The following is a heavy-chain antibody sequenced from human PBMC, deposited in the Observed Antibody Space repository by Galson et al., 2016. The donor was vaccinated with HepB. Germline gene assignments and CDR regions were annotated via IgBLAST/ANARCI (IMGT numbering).Heavy chain of an antibody. CDR3: AKGGGSTHYYYYGLDS. V-gene: IGHV3-23*01. J-gene: IGHJ6*04. Sequence: SLRLSCAASGFTFSSYGVSWVRQAPGKGLEWVSAISGSAGSTFYADSVKGRFTISRDNSKNTLYMQMNSLKAEDTAVYYCAKGGGSTHYYYYGLDSWGRGTTVTVSS. D-gene: IGHD3-16*01. CDR2: ISGSAGST. CDR1: GFTFSSYG.